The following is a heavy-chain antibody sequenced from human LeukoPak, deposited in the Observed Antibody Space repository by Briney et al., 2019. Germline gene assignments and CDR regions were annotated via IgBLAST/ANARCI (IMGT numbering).Heavy chain of an antibody. J-gene: IGHJ4*02. CDR2: SSGSGTST. CDR1: GFTFSNYA. Sequence: GGSLRLSCAASGFTFSNYAVSWVRQAPGKGLEWVSGSSGSGTSTYYADSVKGRFTISRDNSKNTPYLQMNSLRAEDTAVYYCASRNYYDSSGYYYYYFDYWGQGILVTVSS. V-gene: IGHV3-23*01. CDR3: ASRNYYDSSGYYYYYFDY. D-gene: IGHD3-22*01.